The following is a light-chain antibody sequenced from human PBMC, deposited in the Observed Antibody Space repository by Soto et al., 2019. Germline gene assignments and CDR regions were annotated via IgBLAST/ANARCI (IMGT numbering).Light chain of an antibody. CDR2: AAS. J-gene: IGKJ3*01. CDR3: QQTYSSTFT. V-gene: IGKV1-39*01. CDR1: QSISSY. Sequence: DIQMTQSPSSLSASIGDRVTITCRASQSISSYLNWYHQKPGKAPRLLIYAASSLQSGVPSRFSGSGSGTDFSLTVSSVQRDDFATYYCQQTYSSTFTFGPGTTVDFK.